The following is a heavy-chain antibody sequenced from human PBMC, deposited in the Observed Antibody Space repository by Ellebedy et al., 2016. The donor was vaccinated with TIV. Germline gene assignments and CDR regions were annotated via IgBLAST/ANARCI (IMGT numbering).Heavy chain of an antibody. CDR1: GFTFSSYG. V-gene: IGHV3-48*02. CDR2: ISSSSSTI. CDR3: AKDMDPYYYGSGSYYDY. J-gene: IGHJ4*02. D-gene: IGHD3-10*01. Sequence: GESLKISXAASGFTFSSYGMHWVRQAPGKGLEWVSYISSSSSTIYYADSVKGRFTISRDNAKNSLYLQMNSLRDEDTAVYYCAKDMDPYYYGSGSYYDYWGQGTLVTVSS.